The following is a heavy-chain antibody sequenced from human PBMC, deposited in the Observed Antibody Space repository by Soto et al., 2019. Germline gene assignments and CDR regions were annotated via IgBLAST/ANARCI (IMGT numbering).Heavy chain of an antibody. Sequence: PGGSLRLSCAASGFSFRNYGMHWVRQAPGRGLEWVAVIWYDGSQKYYSDSVKDRFTISRDNSKNTLYLQMNSLRAEDTAVYYCAFSSSSPDGYFDYWGQGTLVTVSS. CDR2: IWYDGSQK. D-gene: IGHD6-6*01. J-gene: IGHJ4*02. CDR1: GFSFRNYG. CDR3: AFSSSSPDGYFDY. V-gene: IGHV3-33*01.